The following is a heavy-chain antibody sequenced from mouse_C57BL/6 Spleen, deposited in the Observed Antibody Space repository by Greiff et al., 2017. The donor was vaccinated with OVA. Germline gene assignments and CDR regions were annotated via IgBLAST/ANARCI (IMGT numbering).Heavy chain of an antibody. J-gene: IGHJ1*03. D-gene: IGHD1-1*01. Sequence: QVQLQQPGAELVKPGASVKLSCKASGYTFTSYWMQWVKQRPGQGLEWIGEIDPSDSYTNYNQKFKGKATLTVDTSSSTAYMQLSSLTSEDSAVYYGARGDYGSSYVLPDVWGTGTTVTVSS. V-gene: IGHV1-50*01. CDR3: ARGDYGSSYVLPDV. CDR2: IDPSDSYT. CDR1: GYTFTSYW.